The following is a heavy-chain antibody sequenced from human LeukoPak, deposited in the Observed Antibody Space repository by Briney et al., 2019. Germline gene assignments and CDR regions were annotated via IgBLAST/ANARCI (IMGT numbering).Heavy chain of an antibody. CDR2: ISGSGGGT. V-gene: IGHV3-23*01. D-gene: IGHD6-19*01. CDR1: GFTFSNYA. CDR3: AKSLATGWYVNEY. Sequence: GGSLRLSCAASGFTFSNYAMNWVRQAPGKGLEFVSGISGSGGGTYYADSVKGRFTISRDNSKNTLYLHMNSLRVEDTAVYYCAKSLATGWYVNEYWGQGTLVTVSS. J-gene: IGHJ4*02.